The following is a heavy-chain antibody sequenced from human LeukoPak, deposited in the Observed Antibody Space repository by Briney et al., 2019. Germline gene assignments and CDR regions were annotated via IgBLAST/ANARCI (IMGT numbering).Heavy chain of an antibody. J-gene: IGHJ4*02. D-gene: IGHD6-19*01. Sequence: GASVKVSCKASGYTFTSYDINWVRQATGQGLEWMGWMNPNSGNTGYAQKFQGRVTITRNTSISTAYMELSSLRSEDTAVYYCARGSRRVLLAVAGTFYYFDYWGQGTLVTVSS. CDR2: MNPNSGNT. V-gene: IGHV1-8*03. CDR3: ARGSRRVLLAVAGTFYYFDY. CDR1: GYTFTSYD.